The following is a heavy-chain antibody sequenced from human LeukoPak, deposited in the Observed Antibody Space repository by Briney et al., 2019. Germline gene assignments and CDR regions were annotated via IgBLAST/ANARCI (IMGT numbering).Heavy chain of an antibody. V-gene: IGHV3-48*01. D-gene: IGHD3-16*01. CDR3: AKDKNFGDTGGFDY. J-gene: IGHJ4*02. CDR1: RFTFSDFS. CDR2: INANSKTI. Sequence: PGGSLRLSCAASRFTFSDFSTNWVRQAPGKGLEDIAYINANSKTIRYVDSVKGRFSISRDNAKNSLYLQMNSLRVEDTAVYFCAKDKNFGDTGGFDYWGQGTLVTVSS.